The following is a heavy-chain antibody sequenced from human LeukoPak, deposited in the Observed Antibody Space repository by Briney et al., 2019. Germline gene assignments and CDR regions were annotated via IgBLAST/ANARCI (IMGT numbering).Heavy chain of an antibody. CDR1: GFTFSSYS. D-gene: IGHD3-22*01. CDR3: AREREADYYDSSGYPYYYYYYMDV. V-gene: IGHV3-48*01. J-gene: IGHJ6*03. CDR2: ISSSSSTI. Sequence: PGGSLRLSCAASGFTFSSYSMNWVRQAPGKGLEWVSYISSSSSTIYYADSVKGRFTISRDNAKNSLYLQMNSLRAEDTAVYYCAREREADYYDSSGYPYYYYYYMDVWGKGTTVTVSS.